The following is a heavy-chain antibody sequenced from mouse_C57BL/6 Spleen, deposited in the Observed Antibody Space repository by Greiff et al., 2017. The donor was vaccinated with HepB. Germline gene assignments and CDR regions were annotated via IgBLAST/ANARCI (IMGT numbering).Heavy chain of an antibody. D-gene: IGHD2-4*01. CDR2: ISDGGSYT. CDR1: GFTFSSYA. CDR3: ARDGGDYDVDYAMDY. V-gene: IGHV5-4*01. J-gene: IGHJ4*01. Sequence: EVKLVESGGGLVKPGGSLKLSCAASGFTFSSYAMSWVRQTPEKRLEWVATISDGGSYTYYPDNVKGGFTISRDNAKNNLYLQMSHLKSEDTAMYYCARDGGDYDVDYAMDYWGQGTSVTVSS.